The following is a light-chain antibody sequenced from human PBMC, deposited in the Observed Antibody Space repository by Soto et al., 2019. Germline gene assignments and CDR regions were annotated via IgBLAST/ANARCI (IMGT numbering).Light chain of an antibody. V-gene: IGLV2-14*01. Sequence: QSALTQPASVSGSPGQSITIPCTGTSSDVGGYNYVSWYQQHPGKAPKLMIYDVSNRPSGVSNRFSGSKSGNTASLTISGLQAEDEADYYCSSYTSSSTPLNVFGTGTKVTVL. CDR1: SSDVGGYNY. J-gene: IGLJ1*01. CDR2: DVS. CDR3: SSYTSSSTPLNV.